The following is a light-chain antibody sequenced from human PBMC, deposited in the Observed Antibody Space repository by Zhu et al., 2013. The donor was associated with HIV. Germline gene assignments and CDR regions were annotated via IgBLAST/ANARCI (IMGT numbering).Light chain of an antibody. J-gene: IGLJ1*01. CDR2: EVS. V-gene: IGLV2-14*01. Sequence: QSALTQPASVSGSPGQSITVSCTGTSSDIGGYNYVSWYQQHPGKAPKLMLYEVSNRPSGVSNRFSGSKSVNTASLTISGLQAEDEADYYCSSYSSSSTLYVFGTGTKVTVL. CDR1: SSDIGGYNY. CDR3: SSYSSSSTLYV.